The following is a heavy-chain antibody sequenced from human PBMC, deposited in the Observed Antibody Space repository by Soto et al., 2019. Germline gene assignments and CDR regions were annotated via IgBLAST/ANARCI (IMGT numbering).Heavy chain of an antibody. Sequence: LRLSCAASGFTFSSYGMNWVRQAPGKGLEWVSSISSSSSYIYYADSVKGRFTISRDNAKNSLYLQMNSLRAEDTAVYYCASSSSLDYWGQGTLVTVSS. CDR2: ISSSSSYI. D-gene: IGHD6-6*01. CDR1: GFTFSSYG. J-gene: IGHJ4*02. V-gene: IGHV3-21*01. CDR3: ASSSSLDY.